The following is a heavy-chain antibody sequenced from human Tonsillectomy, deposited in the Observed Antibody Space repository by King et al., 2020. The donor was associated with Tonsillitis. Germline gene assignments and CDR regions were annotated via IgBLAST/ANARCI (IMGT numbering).Heavy chain of an antibody. D-gene: IGHD4-17*01. CDR2: IKSKTDGGTT. V-gene: IGHV3-15*01. CDR1: GFTFSNAW. Sequence: VQLVESGGGLVKPGGSLTLSCAASGFTFSNAWMRWVRQAPGKGLEWVGHIKSKTDGGTTDYAAPVKGRFTTSRDGSKNTLYLQMKRLKTEDTAVYYSSTSGLAAYVHYLDAFDFWGQGTMVTVSS. CDR3: STSGLAAYVHYLDAFDF. J-gene: IGHJ3*01.